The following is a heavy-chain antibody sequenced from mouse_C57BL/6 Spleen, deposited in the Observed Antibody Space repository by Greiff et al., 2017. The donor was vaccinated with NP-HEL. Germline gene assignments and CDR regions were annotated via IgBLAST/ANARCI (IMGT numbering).Heavy chain of an antibody. CDR1: GYTFTSYW. J-gene: IGHJ4*01. D-gene: IGHD2-13*01. Sequence: QVQLQQPGAELVRPGTSVKLSCKASGYTFTSYWMHWVKQRPGQGLEWIGVIDPSDSYTNYNQKFKGKATLTVDTSSSTAYMQLSSLTSEDSAVYYCARSGDSNYAMDYWGQGTSVTVSS. V-gene: IGHV1-59*01. CDR2: IDPSDSYT. CDR3: ARSGDSNYAMDY.